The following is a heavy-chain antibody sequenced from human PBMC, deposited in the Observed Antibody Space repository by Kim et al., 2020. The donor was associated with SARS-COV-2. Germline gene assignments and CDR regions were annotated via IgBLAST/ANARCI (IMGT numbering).Heavy chain of an antibody. CDR1: GFTFSSYG. J-gene: IGHJ3*02. D-gene: IGHD1-26*01. CDR3: AKDQGGSYSDAFDI. V-gene: IGHV3-30*18. Sequence: GGSLRLSCAASGFTFSSYGMHWVRQAPGKGLEWVAVISYDGSNKYYADSVKGRFTISRDNSKNTLYLQMNSLRAEDTAVYYCAKDQGGSYSDAFDIWGQGTMVTVSS. CDR2: ISYDGSNK.